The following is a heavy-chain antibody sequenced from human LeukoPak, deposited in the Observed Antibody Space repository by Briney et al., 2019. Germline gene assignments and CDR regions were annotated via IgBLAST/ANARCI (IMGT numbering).Heavy chain of an antibody. CDR1: GGSISSSSYY. J-gene: IGHJ4*02. CDR3: ARVGSSGWYSDY. CDR2: IYYSGST. V-gene: IGHV4-39*07. Sequence: PSGTLSLTCTVSGGSISSSSYYWGWLRQPPGQGLESIGSIYYSGSTYSDPSLKSRVTISVNTTKNQFSLKLSSVTDTDTGVYFCARVGSSGWYSDYWGQRTLVTVSS. D-gene: IGHD6-19*01.